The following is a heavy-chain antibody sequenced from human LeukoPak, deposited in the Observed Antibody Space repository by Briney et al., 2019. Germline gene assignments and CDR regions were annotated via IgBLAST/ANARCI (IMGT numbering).Heavy chain of an antibody. D-gene: IGHD3-22*01. CDR2: IIPIFGTA. V-gene: IGHV1-69*05. J-gene: IGHJ4*02. Sequence: VASVKVSCKASGGTFSSYAISWVRQAPGQGLEWMGGIIPIFGTANYAQKFQGRVTITTDESTSTAYMELSGLRSEDTAVYYCARSTDYYDSSGEWGQGTLVTVSS. CDR1: GGTFSSYA. CDR3: ARSTDYYDSSGE.